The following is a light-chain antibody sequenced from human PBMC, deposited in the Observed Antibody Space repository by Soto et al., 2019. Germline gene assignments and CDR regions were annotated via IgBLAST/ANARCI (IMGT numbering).Light chain of an antibody. CDR1: SGDVGGYNY. CDR3: SSYAGSNNLPYV. V-gene: IGLV2-8*01. J-gene: IGLJ1*01. CDR2: EVS. Sequence: QSALTQPPSASGSPGQSVTISCTGTSGDVGGYNYVSWYQQHPGKAPKLMIYEVSKRPSGVPDRFSGSKSGNTASLTVSGLQAEDEADYYCSSYAGSNNLPYVFGTGTKLTVL.